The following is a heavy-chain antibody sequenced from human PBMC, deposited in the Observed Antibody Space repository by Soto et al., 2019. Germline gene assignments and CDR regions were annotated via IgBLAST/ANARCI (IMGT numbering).Heavy chain of an antibody. Sequence: SETLSLTCTVSDDSSSNYKWSWIRQPPGRRLEWIGYIDSNGGTSYNPSLQSRVTISIDTSTKQFFLKLSSVTAADTAVYYCLRQGFGRPHGLVDVWGQGTTVTVS. CDR2: IDSNGGT. D-gene: IGHD3-10*01. J-gene: IGHJ6*02. CDR3: LRQGFGRPHGLVDV. V-gene: IGHV4-59*08. CDR1: DDSSSNYK.